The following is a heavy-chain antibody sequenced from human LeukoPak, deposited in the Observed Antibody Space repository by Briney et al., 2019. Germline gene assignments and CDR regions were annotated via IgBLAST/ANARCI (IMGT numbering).Heavy chain of an antibody. D-gene: IGHD5-18*01. CDR1: GFTFDDYG. Sequence: GGSLRLSCAASGFTFDDYGMSWVRQAPGKGLEWVSYISSSSSYTNYADSVKGRFTISRDNAKNSLYLQMNSLRAEDTAVYYCARDLRAMDDAFDIWGQGTMVTVSS. V-gene: IGHV3-11*05. CDR2: ISSSSSYT. CDR3: ARDLRAMDDAFDI. J-gene: IGHJ3*02.